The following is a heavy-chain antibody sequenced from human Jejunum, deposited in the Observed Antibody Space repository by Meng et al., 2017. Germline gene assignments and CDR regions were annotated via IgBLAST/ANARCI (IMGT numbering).Heavy chain of an antibody. CDR2: IYPSGDST. CDR3: ARDSGSHSPDY. Sequence: QVQVGQAGEEVKKPGASVKVSCKTSGYRFTNHYMHWVRQAPGQGLEWMGIIYPSGDSTKYAHNFQGRVTMTRDTSTSIDYMELSSLTSDDTAVYYCARDSGSHSPDYWGQGTLVTVSS. CDR1: GYRFTNHY. D-gene: IGHD3-10*01. J-gene: IGHJ4*02. V-gene: IGHV1-46*01.